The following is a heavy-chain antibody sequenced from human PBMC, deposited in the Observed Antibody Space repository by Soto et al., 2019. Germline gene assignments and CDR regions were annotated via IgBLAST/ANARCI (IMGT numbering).Heavy chain of an antibody. CDR2: IIPIFGTA. CDR1: GGTFSSYT. Sequence: QVQLVQSGAEVKKPGSSVTVSCKASGGTFSSYTISWVRQAPGQGLEWMGGIIPIFGTAHYAQQFQGRVTITADESPSTAYMELSSLRSEDTAVYYCARGNHRWLQLWYFDLWGRGTLFTVSS. D-gene: IGHD5-12*01. J-gene: IGHJ2*01. V-gene: IGHV1-69*12. CDR3: ARGNHRWLQLWYFDL.